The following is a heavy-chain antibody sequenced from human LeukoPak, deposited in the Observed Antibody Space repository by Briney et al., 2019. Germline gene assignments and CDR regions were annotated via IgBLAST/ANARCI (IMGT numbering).Heavy chain of an antibody. J-gene: IGHJ4*02. CDR1: GGSISSGSYY. V-gene: IGHV4-61*02. D-gene: IGHD6-19*01. CDR2: IYTSGST. Sequence: PSETLSLTCTVPGGSISSGSYYWSWIRQPAGKGLEWIGRIYTSGSTNYNPSLKSRVTISIDTSKNQFSLKLSSVTAADTAVYYCARGDYYSRGWYGPDTPFLYWGQGTQVTVSS. CDR3: ARGDYYSRGWYGPDTPFLY.